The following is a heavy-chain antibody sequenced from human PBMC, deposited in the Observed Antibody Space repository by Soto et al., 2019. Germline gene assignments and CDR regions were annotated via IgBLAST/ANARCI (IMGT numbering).Heavy chain of an antibody. D-gene: IGHD3-10*01. V-gene: IGHV3-23*01. CDR1: GFTFSSYG. J-gene: IGHJ4*02. Sequence: EVQLLESGGGLVQTGGSLRLSCAASGFTFSSYGMTWVRQAPGKGLEWVSFSSATGAGTYYADSVKGRFTISRDNSKNTLYLQMSSLRADDTAVYYCAKDRRAGVNYGFHSDFWGQGALVIVSS. CDR3: AKDRRAGVNYGFHSDF. CDR2: SSATGAGT.